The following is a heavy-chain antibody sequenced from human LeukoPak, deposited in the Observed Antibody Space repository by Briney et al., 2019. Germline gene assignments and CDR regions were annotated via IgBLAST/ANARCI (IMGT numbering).Heavy chain of an antibody. V-gene: IGHV1-2*02. D-gene: IGHD3-10*01. CDR2: INPNSGGT. CDR1: GYTFTGYY. CDR3: ARRMVRGVIIMAQTNWFDP. J-gene: IGHJ5*02. Sequence: ASVKVSCKASGYTFTGYYMHWVRQAPGQGLEWMGWINPNSGGTNYAQKFQGRFTMTRDPSISTAYMELSRLRSDDTAVYYCARRMVRGVIIMAQTNWFDPWGQGTLVTASS.